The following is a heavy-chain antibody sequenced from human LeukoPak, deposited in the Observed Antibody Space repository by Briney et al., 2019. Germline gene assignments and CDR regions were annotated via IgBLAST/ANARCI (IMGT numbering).Heavy chain of an antibody. CDR2: IKSKTDGGTT. V-gene: IGHV3-15*01. Sequence: PGGSLRLSRAASGFTFSNAWMSWVRQAPGKGLEWVGRIKSKTDGGTTDYAAPVKGRFTISRDDSKNTPYLQMNSLKTEDTAVYYCTTDPDYYDSSEDAFDIWGQGTMVTVSS. J-gene: IGHJ3*02. CDR3: TTDPDYYDSSEDAFDI. D-gene: IGHD3-22*01. CDR1: GFTFSNAW.